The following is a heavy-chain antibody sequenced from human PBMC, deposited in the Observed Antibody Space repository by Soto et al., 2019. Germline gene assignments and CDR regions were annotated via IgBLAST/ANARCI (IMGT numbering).Heavy chain of an antibody. CDR2: IKQDGSEK. CDR1: GFTFSSYW. Sequence: GGSLRLSCAASGFTFSSYWMSWVRQAPGKGLEWGANIKQDGSEKYYVVSVKGRFTISRDNAKNSLYLQMNSLRAEDTAVYYCARESPALRFLEWSYYYYYYGMDVWGQGTTVTVSS. D-gene: IGHD3-3*01. J-gene: IGHJ6*02. CDR3: ARESPALRFLEWSYYYYYYGMDV. V-gene: IGHV3-7*01.